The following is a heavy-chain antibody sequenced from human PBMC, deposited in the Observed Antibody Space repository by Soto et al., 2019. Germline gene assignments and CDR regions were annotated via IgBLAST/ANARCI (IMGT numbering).Heavy chain of an antibody. J-gene: IGHJ4*02. CDR3: ARVYYDSSGYWSVFFDY. V-gene: IGHV4-31*03. D-gene: IGHD3-22*01. CDR1: GGSISSGGYY. Sequence: SETLSLTCTVSGGSISSGGYYWSWIRQHPGKGLEWIGYIYYSGSTYYNPSLKSRVTISVDTSKNQFSLKLSSVTAADTAGYYCARVYYDSSGYWSVFFDYWGQGTLVTVSS. CDR2: IYYSGST.